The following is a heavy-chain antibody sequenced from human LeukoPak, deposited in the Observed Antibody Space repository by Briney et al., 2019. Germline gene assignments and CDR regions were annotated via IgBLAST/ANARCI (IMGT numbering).Heavy chain of an antibody. D-gene: IGHD4-11*01. Sequence: GGSLRLSCAASGFTFSSHAMSWVRQAPGKGLEWVSAISGSGGSTYYADSVKGRFTISRDNSKNTLYLQMNSLRAEDTAVYYCAKARDYSNYSPFDYWGQGTLVTVSS. CDR2: ISGSGGST. V-gene: IGHV3-23*01. CDR3: AKARDYSNYSPFDY. CDR1: GFTFSSHA. J-gene: IGHJ4*02.